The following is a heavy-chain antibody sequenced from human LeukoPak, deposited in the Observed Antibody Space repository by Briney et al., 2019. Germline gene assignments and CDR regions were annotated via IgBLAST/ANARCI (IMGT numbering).Heavy chain of an antibody. Sequence: KSSETLSLTCTVSGGSISTSNYYWGWFRQPLGKGLEWIGNIFYSGSTYYSPSLRSRVTMSVDTSKNQFSLKLSSVTAADTAVYYCASTRKNGYDWFGDSSGYYYVTDYWGQGTLLTVSS. D-gene: IGHD3-22*01. J-gene: IGHJ4*02. CDR2: IFYSGST. CDR3: ASTRKNGYDWFGDSSGYYYVTDY. CDR1: GGSISTSNYY. V-gene: IGHV4-39*07.